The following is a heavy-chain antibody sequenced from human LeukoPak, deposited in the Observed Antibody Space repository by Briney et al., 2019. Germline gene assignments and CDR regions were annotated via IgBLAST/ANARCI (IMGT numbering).Heavy chain of an antibody. V-gene: IGHV5-51*01. J-gene: IGHJ4*02. Sequence: GESLKISCKGSGYSLTSYWIGWVRQMPGKGLEWMGIIYPGDSDTRYSPSFQGQVTISADKSISTAYLQWSSLKASDTAMYYCARRRSDDSSGYYFDYWGQGTLVTVSS. D-gene: IGHD3-22*01. CDR2: IYPGDSDT. CDR3: ARRRSDDSSGYYFDY. CDR1: GYSLTSYW.